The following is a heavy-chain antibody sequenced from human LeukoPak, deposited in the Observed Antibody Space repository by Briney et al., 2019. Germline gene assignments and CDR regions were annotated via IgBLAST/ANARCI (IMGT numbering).Heavy chain of an antibody. D-gene: IGHD3-22*01. Sequence: SETLSLTCTVSGGSISSGDYYWSWIRQPPGKGLEWIGYIYYSGSTYYNPSLKSRVTISVDTSKNQFSLKLSSVTAADTAVYYCARGITYYYDSSGLGGHAFDIWGQGTMVTVSS. CDR2: IYYSGST. J-gene: IGHJ3*02. CDR3: ARGITYYYDSSGLGGHAFDI. CDR1: GGSISSGDYY. V-gene: IGHV4-30-4*01.